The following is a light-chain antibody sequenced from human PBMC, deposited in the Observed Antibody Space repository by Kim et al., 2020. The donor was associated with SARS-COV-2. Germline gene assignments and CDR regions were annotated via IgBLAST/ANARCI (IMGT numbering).Light chain of an antibody. CDR3: QQYNNWPWT. Sequence: EIVMTQSPATLSVSPGERATLSCRASQSVSNNLAWYQQKPGQAPRLLIYGASTRATGIPARFSGSGSGPEFTLTISSLQSEDFAVYYCQQYNNWPWTFGQGTKVDIK. J-gene: IGKJ1*01. CDR2: GAS. CDR1: QSVSNN. V-gene: IGKV3-15*01.